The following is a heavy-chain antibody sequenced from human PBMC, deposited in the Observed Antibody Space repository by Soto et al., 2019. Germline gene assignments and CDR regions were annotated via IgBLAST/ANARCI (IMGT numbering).Heavy chain of an antibody. Sequence: EVQLVESGGGLVQPGGSLRLSCAASGFTFSSYAMHWVRQAPGKGLEYVSAISSNGGSTYYANSVKGRFTISRDNSKNTLYLRMGSLRAEDMAVYYCARGAYCSSTSCYTDYYYYYMDVWGKGTTVTVSS. J-gene: IGHJ6*03. D-gene: IGHD2-2*01. CDR1: GFTFSSYA. CDR3: ARGAYCSSTSCYTDYYYYYMDV. V-gene: IGHV3-64*01. CDR2: ISSNGGST.